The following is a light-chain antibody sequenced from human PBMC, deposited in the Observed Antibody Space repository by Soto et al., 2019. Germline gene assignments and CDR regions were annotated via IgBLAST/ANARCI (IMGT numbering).Light chain of an antibody. CDR1: QSVSSSY. CDR2: GAS. CDR3: QQYGSSPPYT. J-gene: IGKJ2*01. V-gene: IGKV3-20*01. Sequence: EIVLTQSPGTLSLSPGERATLSCRASQSVSSSYLAWYQQKPGEAPRLLIYGASSRATGIPDRFRGSGSRTDITLTISRLEPEDFAVYYCQQYGSSPPYTFGQGTKLQIK.